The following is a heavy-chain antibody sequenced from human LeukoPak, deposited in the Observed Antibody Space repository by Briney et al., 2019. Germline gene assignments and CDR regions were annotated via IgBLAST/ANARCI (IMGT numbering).Heavy chain of an antibody. V-gene: IGHV3-23*01. CDR1: GFTFSSYA. CDR3: ARDVRYCSSASCSENGAFDI. J-gene: IGHJ3*02. Sequence: GGSLRLSCAASGFTFSSYAMSWVRQARGKGLEWVSAISGSGVSTYYADSVKGRFTFSRDNSKNTLYLQMNNLRAEDTAVYYCARDVRYCSSASCSENGAFDIWGQGTMVTVSS. CDR2: ISGSGVST. D-gene: IGHD2-2*01.